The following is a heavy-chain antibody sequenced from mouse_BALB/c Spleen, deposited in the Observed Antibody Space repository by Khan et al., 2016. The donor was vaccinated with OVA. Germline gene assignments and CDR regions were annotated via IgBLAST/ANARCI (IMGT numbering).Heavy chain of an antibody. J-gene: IGHJ2*01. Sequence: EVKLLESGPGLVKPSQSLSLTCTFTGYSITSGYGWNWIRQFPGNNLEWMGYISYSGSTNYNPSLKSRISITRDTSKNQFFLQLNSVTTEDTATYYCARTARIKYWGQGTTLTVSS. V-gene: IGHV3-2*02. CDR3: ARTARIKY. CDR1: GYSITSGYG. D-gene: IGHD1-2*01. CDR2: ISYSGST.